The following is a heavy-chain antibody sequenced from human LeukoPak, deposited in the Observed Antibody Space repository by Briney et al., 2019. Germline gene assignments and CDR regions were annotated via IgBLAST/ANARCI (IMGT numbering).Heavy chain of an antibody. D-gene: IGHD5-18*01. V-gene: IGHV3-9*01. J-gene: IGHJ3*02. CDR2: ISWNSGSI. CDR1: GFTFDDYA. Sequence: GGSLRLSCAASGFTFDDYAMHWVRHAPGKGLEWVSGISWNSGSIVYADSVKGRFTISRDNAKNSLYLQMNSLRAEDTAVYYCARVGYRHPAFDIWGQGTMVTVSS. CDR3: ARVGYRHPAFDI.